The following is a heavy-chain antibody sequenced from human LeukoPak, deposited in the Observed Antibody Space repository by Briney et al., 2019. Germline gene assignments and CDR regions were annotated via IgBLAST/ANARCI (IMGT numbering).Heavy chain of an antibody. CDR3: ARQVELRVSGWYFDH. J-gene: IGHJ4*02. CDR2: IYPGDSDT. D-gene: IGHD6-19*01. CDR1: GYSFTSYW. V-gene: IGHV5-51*01. Sequence: GESLKIFCKGSGYSFTSYWIGWVRQMPGRGLEWMGIIYPGDSDTRYSPSFQGQVTISADKSITTAYLQWSSLKASDTAMYYCARQVELRVSGWYFDHWGQGTLVTVSS.